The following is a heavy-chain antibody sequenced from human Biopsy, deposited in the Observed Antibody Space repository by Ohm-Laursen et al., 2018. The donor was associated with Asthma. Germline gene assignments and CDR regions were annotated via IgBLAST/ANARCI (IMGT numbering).Heavy chain of an antibody. CDR1: GFTFSNYG. D-gene: IGHD1-26*01. J-gene: IGHJ4*02. V-gene: IGHV3-30*18. Sequence: LSLTCVASGFTFSNYGMHWVRQAPGKGLDWVAVISFDGTNRNYTDPVKGRFTISRDNSRNTLHLQMNSLRAEDTAVYYCAKDVFPGWELRRGPDYWGQGTLVTVSS. CDR3: AKDVFPGWELRRGPDY. CDR2: ISFDGTNR.